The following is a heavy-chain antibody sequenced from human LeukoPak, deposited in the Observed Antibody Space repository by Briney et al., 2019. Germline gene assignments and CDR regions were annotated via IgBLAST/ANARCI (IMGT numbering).Heavy chain of an antibody. V-gene: IGHV4-30-2*01. CDR1: GGSISSGGYS. CDR2: IYHSGST. Sequence: SQTLSLTCAVSGGSISSGGYSWSWIRQPPGKGLEWIGYIYHSGSTYYNPSLKSRVTISVDRSKNQFSLKLSSVTAADTAVYYCARGIAAAGTGGNWYFDLWGRGTLVTVSS. J-gene: IGHJ2*01. D-gene: IGHD6-13*01. CDR3: ARGIAAAGTGGNWYFDL.